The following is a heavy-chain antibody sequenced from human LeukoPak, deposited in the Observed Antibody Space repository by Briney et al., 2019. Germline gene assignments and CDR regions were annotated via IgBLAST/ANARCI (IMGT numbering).Heavy chain of an antibody. J-gene: IGHJ4*02. D-gene: IGHD3-10*01. V-gene: IGHV3-21*04. CDR1: GFTFSSYS. CDR3: AKKGVGLRSPFDY. CDR2: ISSSSSYI. Sequence: PGGSLRLSCAASGFTFSSYSMNWVRQAPGKGLEWVSSISSSSSYIYYADSVKGRFTISRDNAKNSLYLQMNSLRAEDTALYYCAKKGVGLRSPFDYWGQGTLVTVSS.